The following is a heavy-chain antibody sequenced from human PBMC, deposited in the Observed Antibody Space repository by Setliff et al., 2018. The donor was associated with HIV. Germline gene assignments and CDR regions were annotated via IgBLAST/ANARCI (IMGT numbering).Heavy chain of an antibody. V-gene: IGHV3-21*04. CDR2: ISSSSSYT. D-gene: IGHD2-2*01. J-gene: IGHJ4*02. CDR1: GFTFSSYW. CDR3: ARGDCSSTSCPYLDY. Sequence: PGGSLRLSCAASGFTFSSYWMYWVRQAPGKGLMWVSHISSSSSYTNYADSVKGRFTISRDNAKNSLYLQMNSLRAEDTAVYYCARGDCSSTSCPYLDYWGQGTLVTVSS.